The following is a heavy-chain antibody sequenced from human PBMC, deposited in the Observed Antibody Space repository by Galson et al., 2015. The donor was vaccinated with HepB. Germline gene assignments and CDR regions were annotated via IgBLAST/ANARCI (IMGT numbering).Heavy chain of an antibody. V-gene: IGHV3-21*01. CDR2: IGVSSSKT. Sequence: SLRLSCAASGFTFSSLGMTWARQAPGKGLECVSAIGVSSSKTDYVESVKGRFTISRDNAKNSLYLQMNSLRAEDTAVYYCARDLYGDYVFWYFDLWGRGTLVTVSS. CDR3: ARDLYGDYVFWYFDL. CDR1: GFTFSSLG. D-gene: IGHD4-17*01. J-gene: IGHJ2*01.